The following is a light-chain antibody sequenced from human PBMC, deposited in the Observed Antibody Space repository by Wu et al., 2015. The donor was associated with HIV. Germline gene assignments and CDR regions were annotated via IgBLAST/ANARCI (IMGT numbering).Light chain of an antibody. CDR1: QRLSSRS. J-gene: IGKJ3*01. V-gene: IGKV3-20*01. CDR3: QHYGDSQFT. Sequence: EIVLRQFPSTQSLSPGERALFSCRASQRLSSRSLAWYQQKRGQPPRLLISGTSNRAAGVSDRFGGWGTGTDFTLIINRLEPEDSAVYFCQHYGDSQFTFGPGTKVHIK. CDR2: GTS.